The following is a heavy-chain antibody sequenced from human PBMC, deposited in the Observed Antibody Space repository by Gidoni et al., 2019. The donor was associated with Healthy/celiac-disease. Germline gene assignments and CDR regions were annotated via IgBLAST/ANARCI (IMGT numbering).Heavy chain of an antibody. D-gene: IGHD3-9*01. CDR1: GFTVSSNY. CDR3: ALDILTSQNYYYGMDV. V-gene: IGHV3-66*01. Sequence: EVQLVESGGGLVQPGGSLRLYCAASGFTVSSNYMSWVRQAPGKGLEWVSVIYSGGSTYYADSVKGRFTISRDNSKNTLYLQMNSLRAADTAVYYCALDILTSQNYYYGMDVWGQGTTVTVSS. CDR2: IYSGGST. J-gene: IGHJ6*02.